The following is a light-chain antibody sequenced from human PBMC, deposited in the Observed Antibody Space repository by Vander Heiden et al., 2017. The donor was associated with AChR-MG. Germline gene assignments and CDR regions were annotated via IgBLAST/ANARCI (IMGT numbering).Light chain of an antibody. CDR2: KAS. V-gene: IGKV1-5*03. J-gene: IGKJ4*01. CDR3: QQYNAYPLT. Sequence: DIQMTQSPSTLSASVGDRVTINCRASQSISGWLAWYQQKPGKAPNLLIYKASTLESGVPSRFSGSGSGTEFTLTITSLQPDDFATYYCQQYNAYPLTFGGGTKVEIK. CDR1: QSISGW.